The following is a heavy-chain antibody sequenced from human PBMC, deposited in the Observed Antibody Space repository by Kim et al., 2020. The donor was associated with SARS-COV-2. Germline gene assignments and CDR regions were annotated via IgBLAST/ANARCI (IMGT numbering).Heavy chain of an antibody. CDR1: GGTFSSYA. D-gene: IGHD2-8*01. CDR3: AYLWSAMYYYYGMDV. Sequence: SVKVSCKASGGTFSSYAISWVRQAPGQGLEWMGGIIPIFGTANYAQKFQGRVTITADESTSTAYMELSSLRSEDTAVYYCAYLWSAMYYYYGMDVWGQGTTVTVSS. V-gene: IGHV1-69*13. CDR2: IIPIFGTA. J-gene: IGHJ6*02.